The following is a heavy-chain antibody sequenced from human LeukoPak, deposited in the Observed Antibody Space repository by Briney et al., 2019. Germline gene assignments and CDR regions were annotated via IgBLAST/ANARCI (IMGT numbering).Heavy chain of an antibody. Sequence: PGGSLRLSCAASGFTFDIYRMHWVRQAPGKGLEWVSLISDDGSDTYYSDSVKGRFTISRDNSKKILYLQMDGLRTEDTAVYYCARDLLDCGGPRCTDFGGQGTLVTVSS. CDR3: ARDLLDCGGPRCTDF. D-gene: IGHD2-21*01. J-gene: IGHJ4*02. CDR2: ISDDGSDT. CDR1: GFTFDIYR. V-gene: IGHV3-30-3*01.